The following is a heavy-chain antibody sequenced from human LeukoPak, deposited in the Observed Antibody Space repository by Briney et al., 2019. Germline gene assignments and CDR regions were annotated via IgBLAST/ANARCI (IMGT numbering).Heavy chain of an antibody. Sequence: VASVKVSCKASGYSFTSHYMHWVRQAPGQGLEWLGLINPSGSSTLYAQKFQGRVTMTRDMSTSTVYMELSSLRSEDTAVYYCARDRMAVAGILGYWGQGTLVTVSS. CDR1: GYSFTSHY. CDR3: ARDRMAVAGILGY. CDR2: INPSGSST. D-gene: IGHD6-19*01. V-gene: IGHV1-46*01. J-gene: IGHJ4*02.